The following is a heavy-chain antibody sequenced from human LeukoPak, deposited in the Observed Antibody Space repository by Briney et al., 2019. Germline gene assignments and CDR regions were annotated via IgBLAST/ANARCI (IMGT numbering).Heavy chain of an antibody. CDR2: IKYDGSEK. V-gene: IGHV3-7*01. J-gene: IGHJ4*02. Sequence: PGGSLRLSCAASGFTFSTYWMSWVRQAPGKGLEWVANIKYDGSEKYYVDSVKGRFTISRDNAKNSVHLQMDSLRAEDTAFYYCVRDLTRVVGGATIDYWGQGTLVTVTA. CDR3: VRDLTRVVGGATIDY. CDR1: GFTFSTYW. D-gene: IGHD2-2*01.